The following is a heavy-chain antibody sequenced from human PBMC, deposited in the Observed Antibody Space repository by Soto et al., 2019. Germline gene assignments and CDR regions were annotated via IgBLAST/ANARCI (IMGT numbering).Heavy chain of an antibody. J-gene: IGHJ2*01. Sequence: QVQLVESGGGVVQPGRSLRLSCAASGFTFSNYAMHWVRQAPGKGLEWVAVISYDGSNKYYADSVKGRFTISRDNSKNTLYLQMNSLRAEDTAVYYCAKDGNYDNSGYYKPLYWYFDLWGRGTLVTVSS. D-gene: IGHD3-22*01. CDR1: GFTFSNYA. V-gene: IGHV3-30*18. CDR2: ISYDGSNK. CDR3: AKDGNYDNSGYYKPLYWYFDL.